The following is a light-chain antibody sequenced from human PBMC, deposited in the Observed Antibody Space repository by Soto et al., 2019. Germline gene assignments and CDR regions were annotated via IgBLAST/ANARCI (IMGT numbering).Light chain of an antibody. CDR2: AAS. J-gene: IGKJ3*01. Sequence: DIQMTQSPSSLSASVGDRITITCRASQTISSYLNWYHQKPGKAPKLLIYAASSLQSGVPSRFSGSGSGTDFTLTISSLQPEDFATYYCQQGYSIPFTFGPGTKVDIK. CDR3: QQGYSIPFT. CDR1: QTISSY. V-gene: IGKV1-39*01.